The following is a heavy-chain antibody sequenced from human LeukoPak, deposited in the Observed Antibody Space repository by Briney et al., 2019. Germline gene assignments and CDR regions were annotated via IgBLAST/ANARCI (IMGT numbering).Heavy chain of an antibody. Sequence: VQPGGSLRLSCAASGFTFSSYWMSWVRQAPGKGQEWVANIKQDGSEKYYVDSVKGRFTISRDNAKNSLYLQMNSLRAEDTAVYYCAREVPATISYYYYYMDVWGRGTTVTVSS. J-gene: IGHJ6*03. CDR3: AREVPATISYYYYYMDV. V-gene: IGHV3-7*01. D-gene: IGHD2-2*01. CDR2: IKQDGSEK. CDR1: GFTFSSYW.